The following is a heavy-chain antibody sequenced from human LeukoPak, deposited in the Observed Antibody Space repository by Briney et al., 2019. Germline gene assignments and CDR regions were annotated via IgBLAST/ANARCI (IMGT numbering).Heavy chain of an antibody. D-gene: IGHD3-22*01. CDR1: GYSFTSYW. CDR2: IYPGDSDT. CDR3: ARALADYYDSSGSPLGY. J-gene: IGHJ4*02. V-gene: IGHV5-51*01. Sequence: GESLKISCQGSGYSFTSYWIGWVRQMPGKGLEWMGSIYPGDSDTRYSPSFQGQVTISADKSISTAYLQWSSLKASDTAMYYCARALADYYDSSGSPLGYWGQGTLVTVSS.